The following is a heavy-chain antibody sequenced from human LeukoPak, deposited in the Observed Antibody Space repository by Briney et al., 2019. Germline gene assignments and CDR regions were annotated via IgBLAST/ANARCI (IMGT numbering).Heavy chain of an antibody. CDR2: IYPGDSDT. J-gene: IGHJ4*02. Sequence: KPGESPKISCKGSGYSFTSYWIGWVRQMPGKGLEWMGIIYPGDSDTRYSPSFQGQVTISADKSISTAYLQWSSLKASDTAMYYCARHSSSRYFDWLPPFDWGQGTLVTVSS. V-gene: IGHV5-51*01. CDR1: GYSFTSYW. CDR3: ARHSSSRYFDWLPPFD. D-gene: IGHD3-9*01.